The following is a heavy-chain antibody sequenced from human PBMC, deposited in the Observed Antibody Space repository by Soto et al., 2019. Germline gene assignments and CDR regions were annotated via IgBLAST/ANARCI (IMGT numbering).Heavy chain of an antibody. CDR3: ARDTGYTFGSLNY. Sequence: HVELVQSGADVKKPGASLTISCKASGYTFTDYALHWVPHAPGQRLEWMGWMNAGVGNTLYSEKFQGRITITRDTSASTAYMELNSLKSEDTAIYSCARDTGYTFGSLNYWGPGTLVTVSS. J-gene: IGHJ4*02. D-gene: IGHD5-18*01. CDR1: GYTFTDYA. V-gene: IGHV1-3*01. CDR2: MNAGVGNT.